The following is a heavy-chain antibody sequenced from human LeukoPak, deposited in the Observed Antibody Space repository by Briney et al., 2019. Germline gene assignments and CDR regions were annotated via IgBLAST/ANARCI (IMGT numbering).Heavy chain of an antibody. J-gene: IGHJ4*02. Sequence: PGGSLRLSCAVSGFTFSNAWMSWVRQAPGKGLEWVGRIKSKTDGGTTDYAAPVKGRFTISRDDSKNTLYLQMNSLKTEDTAVYYCTTIAPAGQIDHCGQGTLVIVSS. CDR3: TTIAPAGQIDH. V-gene: IGHV3-15*01. CDR1: GFTFSNAW. CDR2: IKSKTDGGTT. D-gene: IGHD6-13*01.